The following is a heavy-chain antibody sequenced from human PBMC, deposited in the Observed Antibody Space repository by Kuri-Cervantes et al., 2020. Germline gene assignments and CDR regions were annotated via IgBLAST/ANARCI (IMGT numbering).Heavy chain of an antibody. Sequence: GGSLRLSCAASGFTFSSYSMNWVRQAPGKGLEWVSSISSSSSYIYYADSVKGRFTISRDNAKNSLYLQMNSLRAEDTAVYYCARDDILTGYYLLGAFDIWGQGTMVTVSS. D-gene: IGHD3-9*01. J-gene: IGHJ3*02. CDR3: ARDDILTGYYLLGAFDI. CDR2: ISSSSSYI. CDR1: GFTFSSYS. V-gene: IGHV3-21*01.